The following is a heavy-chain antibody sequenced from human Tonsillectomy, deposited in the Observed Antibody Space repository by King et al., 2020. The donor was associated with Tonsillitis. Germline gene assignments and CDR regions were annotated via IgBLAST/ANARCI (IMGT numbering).Heavy chain of an antibody. V-gene: IGHV3-48*04. CDR1: GFTFSSYS. CDR3: ASKDDYYDMDV. J-gene: IGHJ6*02. Sequence: QLVQSGGGLVQPGGSLRLSCAASGFTFSSYSMNWVRQAPGKGLEWVSYISSSSTIYYADSVKGRFTISRDNAKNSLYLQMNSLRAEDTAVYYCASKDDYYDMDVWGQGTTVTVSS. CDR2: ISSSSTI. D-gene: IGHD2-15*01.